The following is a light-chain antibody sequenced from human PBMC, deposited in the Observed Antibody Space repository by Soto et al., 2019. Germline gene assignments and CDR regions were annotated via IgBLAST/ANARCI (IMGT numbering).Light chain of an antibody. CDR1: SSNIGGNS. Sequence: QSVLTQPPSVSAAPGQKVTISCSGSSSNIGGNSVSWYQQLPGTAPKLLIYDDNKRPSGIPDRFSGSKSGTSATLGITGFQTGDEADYYCGPWDSSLSAYVFVTGTKVTVL. J-gene: IGLJ1*01. V-gene: IGLV1-51*01. CDR2: DDN. CDR3: GPWDSSLSAYV.